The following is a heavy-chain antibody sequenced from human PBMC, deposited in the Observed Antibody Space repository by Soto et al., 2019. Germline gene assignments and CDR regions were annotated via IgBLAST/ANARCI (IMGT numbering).Heavy chain of an antibody. J-gene: IGHJ4*02. D-gene: IGHD1-1*01. CDR2: IYSSGST. CDR1: GGSISSYY. Sequence: QVQLQESGPGLVKPSETLSLTCTVSGGSISSYYWSWIRQPPGKGLEWIGYIYSSGSTNYNPSLNSRVTISADTSKTQFSLKLSSVTAADTAVYYCARRYAYSFDYWGQGTLVTVSS. V-gene: IGHV4-59*08. CDR3: ARRYAYSFDY.